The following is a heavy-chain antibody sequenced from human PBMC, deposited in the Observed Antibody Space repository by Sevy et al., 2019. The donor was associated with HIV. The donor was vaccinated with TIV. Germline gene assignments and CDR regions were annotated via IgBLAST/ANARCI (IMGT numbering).Heavy chain of an antibody. CDR1: GFTFSTYT. J-gene: IGHJ4*02. CDR2: ISGSGDDT. D-gene: IGHD6-6*01. CDR3: AKPPYSSSSFDY. Sequence: GGSLRLSCAASGFTFSTYTMSWVRQAPGKGLEWVSAISGSGDDTYYAGSGKGRFTISRDNSKNTLYLQRNSLGAEDTAVYYCAKPPYSSSSFDYWGQGTLVTVSS. V-gene: IGHV3-23*01.